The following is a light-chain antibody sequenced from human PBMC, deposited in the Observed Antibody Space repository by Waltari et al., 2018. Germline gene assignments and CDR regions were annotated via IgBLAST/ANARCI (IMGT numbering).Light chain of an antibody. Sequence: QSALTQPASVHGSPGQSITISCTGTSSDIGGYNYVSWYQQHPGKAPKFMIYDVSNRPSGVSNRFSGSKSGNTASLTISGLQAEDEADYYCTSYTSSSTLIFGGGTKLTVL. CDR2: DVS. J-gene: IGLJ2*01. CDR3: TSYTSSSTLI. V-gene: IGLV2-14*03. CDR1: SSDIGGYNY.